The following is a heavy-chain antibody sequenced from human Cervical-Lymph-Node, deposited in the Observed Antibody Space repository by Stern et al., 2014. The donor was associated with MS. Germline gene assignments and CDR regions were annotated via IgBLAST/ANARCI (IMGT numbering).Heavy chain of an antibody. CDR1: GDSITSGSHY. D-gene: IGHD5/OR15-5a*01. V-gene: IGHV4-61*02. CDR2: IYISGSGT. Sequence: QLQLQESGPGLVKPSQTLSLICTVSGDSITSGSHYWSWVRQPAGKGLEWIGRIYISGSGTTYNPSLKSRVSISVDPSKNQFSLTLTSVTAADTAVYYCARTIIVSRRRYYGLDVWGRGTTVTVSS. CDR3: ARTIIVSRRRYYGLDV. J-gene: IGHJ6*02.